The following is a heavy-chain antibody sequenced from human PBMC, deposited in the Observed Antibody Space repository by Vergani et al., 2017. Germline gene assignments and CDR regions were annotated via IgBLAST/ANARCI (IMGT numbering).Heavy chain of an antibody. CDR2: IYNSGNG. V-gene: IGHV4-39*01. Sequence: QMQLQESGPGLVKASETLSLTCTVSGDSIISRSYYWGWIRQPPGKGLEWIGSIYNSGNGDSSSSLKSRVTISADTSKNQFSLRLTSVTAADTAVYYCASGKYNSDSTSHFRGRSFDVSVRGTLFTVPS. J-gene: IGHJ2*01. CDR3: ASGKYNSDSTSHFRGRSFDV. D-gene: IGHD1-14*01. CDR1: GDSIISRSYY.